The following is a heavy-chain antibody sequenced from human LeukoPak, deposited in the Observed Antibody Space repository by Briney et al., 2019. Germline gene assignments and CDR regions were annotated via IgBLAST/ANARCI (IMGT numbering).Heavy chain of an antibody. D-gene: IGHD6-13*01. CDR2: IYYTGSP. CDR1: GVSISSYY. V-gene: IGHV4-59*01. J-gene: IGHJ4*02. CDR3: ARRRIAASGTDFDY. Sequence: SETLSLTCTVSGVSISSYYWSWIRQPPGKGLEWIGYIYYTGSPNFNPSLKSRVTISVDTSKNQFSLKLNSVTAADTAVYYCARRRIAASGTDFDYWGQGTLVTVSS.